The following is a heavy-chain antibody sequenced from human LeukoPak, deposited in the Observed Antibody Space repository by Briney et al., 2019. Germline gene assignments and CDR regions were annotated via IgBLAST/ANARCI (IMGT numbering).Heavy chain of an antibody. CDR1: GFTFSNAW. CDR2: IKSNTDGGTT. V-gene: IGHV3-15*01. J-gene: IGHJ4*02. Sequence: GGSLRLSCAASGFTFSNAWMSWVRQAPGKGLEWVGRIKSNTDGGTTDYAAPVEGRFTISRDDSKNTLYLQMNSLKTEDTAVYYCTTDHSMDYWGQGTLVTVSS. CDR3: TTDHSMDY.